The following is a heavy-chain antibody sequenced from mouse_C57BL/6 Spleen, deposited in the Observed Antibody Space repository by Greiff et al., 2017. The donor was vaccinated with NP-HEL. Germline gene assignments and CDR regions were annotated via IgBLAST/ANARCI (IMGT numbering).Heavy chain of an antibody. J-gene: IGHJ2*01. CDR1: GYTFTDYE. Sequence: VKLMESGAELVRPGASVTLSCKASGYTFTDYEMHWVKQTPVHGLEWIGAIDPETGGTAYNQKFKGKAILTADKSSSTAYIELRSLTSEDSAVYYCTRGYSNYLYYFDYWGQGTTLTVSS. CDR3: TRGYSNYLYYFDY. V-gene: IGHV1-15*01. D-gene: IGHD2-5*01. CDR2: IDPETGGT.